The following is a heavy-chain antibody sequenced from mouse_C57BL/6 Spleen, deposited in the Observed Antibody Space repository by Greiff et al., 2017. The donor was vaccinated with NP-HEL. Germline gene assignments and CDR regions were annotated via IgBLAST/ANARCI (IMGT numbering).Heavy chain of an antibody. CDR2: IYPGSGST. D-gene: IGHD4-1*01. Sequence: QVQLKESGAELVKPGASVKMSCKASGYTFTSYWITWVKQRPGQGLEWIGDIYPGSGSTNYNEKFKSKATLTVDTSSSTAYMQLSSLTSEDSAVYYCAKQITGTVYYAMDYWGQGTSVTVSS. J-gene: IGHJ4*01. CDR1: GYTFTSYW. V-gene: IGHV1-55*01. CDR3: AKQITGTVYYAMDY.